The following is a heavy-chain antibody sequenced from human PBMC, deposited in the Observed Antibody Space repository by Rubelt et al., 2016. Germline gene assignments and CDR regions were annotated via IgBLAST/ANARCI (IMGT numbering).Heavy chain of an antibody. CDR2: IHHSGST. CDR3: ARGQPRRSGSYPYFFDF. V-gene: IGHV4-39*07. Sequence: QLQLQESGPGLVKPSETLSLTCTVSGGSISSSSYYWGWIRQPPGKGLEWIGEIHHSGSTDYNPSLKSRLTISVDTSKNQFSLNLTSLTAADTAVYYCARGQPRRSGSYPYFFDFWGQGTLVTVSS. CDR1: GGSISSSSYY. D-gene: IGHD3-16*02. J-gene: IGHJ4*02.